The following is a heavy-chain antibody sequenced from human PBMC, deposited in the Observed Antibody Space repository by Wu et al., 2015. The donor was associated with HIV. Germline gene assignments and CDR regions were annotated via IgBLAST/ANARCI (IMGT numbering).Heavy chain of an antibody. Sequence: QVQLVQSGGDVKKSGASVKVSCKASGYTFITHAITWVRQAPGQRPEWMGWITTHNGYTKYAQKFQDRLSLTTDTSATTAYMELSSLRSDDTAVYYCARELEDFWSGYYFWGQGTLVAVPS. D-gene: IGHD3-3*01. CDR3: ARELEDFWSGYYF. CDR2: ITTHNGYT. J-gene: IGHJ4*02. V-gene: IGHV1-18*01. CDR1: GYTFITHA.